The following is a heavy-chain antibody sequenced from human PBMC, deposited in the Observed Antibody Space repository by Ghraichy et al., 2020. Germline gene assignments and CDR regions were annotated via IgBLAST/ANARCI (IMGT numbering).Heavy chain of an antibody. CDR2: IVVGSGNT. CDR1: GFTFTSSA. V-gene: IGHV1-58*01. J-gene: IGHJ3*02. Sequence: SVKVSCKASGFTFTSSAVQWVRQARGQRLEWIGWIVVGSGNTNYAQKFQERVTITRDMSTSTAYMELSSLRSEDTAVYYCAATSSPGVITTVDAFDIWGQGTMVTVSS. D-gene: IGHD3-22*01. CDR3: AATSSPGVITTVDAFDI.